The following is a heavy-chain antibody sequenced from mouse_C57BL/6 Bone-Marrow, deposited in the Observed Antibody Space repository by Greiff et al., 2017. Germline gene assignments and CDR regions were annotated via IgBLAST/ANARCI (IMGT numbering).Heavy chain of an antibody. CDR1: GFSLTSYG. J-gene: IGHJ3*01. CDR2: IWGVGST. CDR3: ARRGNYFAWFAY. D-gene: IGHD2-1*01. V-gene: IGHV2-6*01. Sequence: VQLVESGPGLVAPSQSLSITCTVSGFSLTSYGVDWVRQSPGKGLEWLGVIWGVGSTNYNSALKSRQSISKDNSKSQVFVKMNSLQTDDTAMYYCARRGNYFAWFAYWGQGTLVTVSA.